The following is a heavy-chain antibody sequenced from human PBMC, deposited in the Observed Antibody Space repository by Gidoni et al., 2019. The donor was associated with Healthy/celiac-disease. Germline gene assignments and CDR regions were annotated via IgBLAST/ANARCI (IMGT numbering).Heavy chain of an antibody. V-gene: IGHV2-26*01. CDR1: GFSTGNASMG. D-gene: IGHD5-12*01. Sequence: QVTLKESGPVLVKPTETLTLTSPVTGFSTGNASMGVSWIRQPQGQALEWLAHIFSNDEKSYSTSLKSRLTISKDTSKSQVVLTMTNMDPVDTATYYCARIRPRGWLQPDKGELSFDYWGQGTLVTVSS. J-gene: IGHJ4*02. CDR3: ARIRPRGWLQPDKGELSFDY. CDR2: IFSNDEK.